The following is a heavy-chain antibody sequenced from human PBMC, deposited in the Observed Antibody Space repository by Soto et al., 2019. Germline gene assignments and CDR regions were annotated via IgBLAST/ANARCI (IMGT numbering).Heavy chain of an antibody. J-gene: IGHJ5*02. Sequence: EVQLLESGGGLVQPGGALRLSCSASGFTFCRFCIDLVRQAPGKGLEWVSAINGGRTFYGDSVEGRFTVSRDDSKDTLYLQMNSLRVDDTAIYYCATHGCDLWGQGTLVTVSS. CDR1: GFTFCRFC. CDR2: INGGRT. V-gene: IGHV3-23*01. CDR3: ATHGCDL. D-gene: IGHD6-19*01.